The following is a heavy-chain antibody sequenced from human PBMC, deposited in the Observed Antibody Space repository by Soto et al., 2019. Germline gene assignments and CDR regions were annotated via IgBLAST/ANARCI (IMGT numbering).Heavy chain of an antibody. CDR1: GGSISSGGHY. CDR3: AKSPPPNPPGNWYFDL. J-gene: IGHJ2*01. D-gene: IGHD3-10*01. V-gene: IGHV4-31*03. Sequence: QVQLQESGPGLVKPSQTLSLTCTVSGGSISSGGHYWTWIRQHPGKGLEWIGYIYYIGSTYYYNPSLKSRVTISVDTSNNQFSLKLSSVTAADTAVYYCAKSPPPNPPGNWYFDLWGRGTLVTVSS. CDR2: IYYIGSTY.